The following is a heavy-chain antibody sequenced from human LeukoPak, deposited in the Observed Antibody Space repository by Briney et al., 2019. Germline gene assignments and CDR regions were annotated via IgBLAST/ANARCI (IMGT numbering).Heavy chain of an antibody. CDR2: INPNSGGT. CDR3: ARAHCSSTNCYQFDY. CDR1: GYTFICYY. D-gene: IGHD2-2*01. J-gene: IGHJ4*02. Sequence: GASVKVSCKASGYTFICYYIHWVRQAPGQGREWMGWINPNSGGTNYAQKFQGRVTMTRDTSISTAYMELSRLISDDTAVYHCARAHCSSTNCYQFDYWGQGTLVTVSS. V-gene: IGHV1-2*02.